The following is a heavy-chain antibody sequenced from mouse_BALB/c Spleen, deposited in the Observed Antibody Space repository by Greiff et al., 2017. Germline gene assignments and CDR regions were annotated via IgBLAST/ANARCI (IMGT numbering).Heavy chain of an antibody. V-gene: IGHV1-9*01. CDR2: ILPGSGST. CDR3: ARGGLRRWFAY. D-gene: IGHD2-4*01. Sequence: QVQLQQSGAELMKPGASVKISCKATGYTFSSYWIEWVKQRPGHGLEWIGEILPGSGSTNYNEKFKGKATFTADTSSNTAYMQLSSLTSEDSAVYYCARGGLRRWFAYWGQGTLVTVSA. J-gene: IGHJ3*01. CDR1: GYTFSSYW.